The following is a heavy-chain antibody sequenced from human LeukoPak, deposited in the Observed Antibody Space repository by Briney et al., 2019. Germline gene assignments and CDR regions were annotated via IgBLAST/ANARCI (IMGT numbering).Heavy chain of an antibody. D-gene: IGHD4-17*01. CDR2: ITSSGTTR. Sequence: PGGSLRLSCAASGFTFSTYYMSWIRQAPGKGLEWLSYITSSGTTRDYADSVKGRFTISRDNAKNSLYLQMNSLRAEDTAVYYCARDVSNYGDYADYWGQGTLVTVSS. J-gene: IGHJ4*02. CDR1: GFTFSTYY. CDR3: ARDVSNYGDYADY. V-gene: IGHV3-11*04.